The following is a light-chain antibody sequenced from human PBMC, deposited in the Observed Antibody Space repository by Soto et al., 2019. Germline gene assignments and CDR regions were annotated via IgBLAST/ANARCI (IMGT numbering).Light chain of an antibody. CDR2: AAS. CDR3: QQYFSVPFT. V-gene: IGKV1-27*01. Sequence: DIQMTQSPSSLSSSAGDRVTITCRASQGIRNNLAWYQQKPGEVPKLLIYAASTLQSGVPSRFSGSGSGTDFTLTISRLQPEDVATYYCQQYFSVPFTFGPGTKVVIK. CDR1: QGIRNN. J-gene: IGKJ3*01.